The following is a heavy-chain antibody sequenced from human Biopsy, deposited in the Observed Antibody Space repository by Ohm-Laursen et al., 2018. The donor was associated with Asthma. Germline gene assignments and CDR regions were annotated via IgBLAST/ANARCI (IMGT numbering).Heavy chain of an antibody. D-gene: IGHD2-2*01. Sequence: SETLSLTYRLSSGSGGYMRSGNYYWGWIRQPPGKGLEWIGSMYYGETTYYSPSLKSRVTISVDTSKNQFSLILSSVTAADTAVYYCARHDHRWDTYADFWGQGTLVTVSS. CDR3: ARHDHRWDTYADF. CDR1: GGYMRSGNYY. CDR2: MYYGETT. V-gene: IGHV4-39*01. J-gene: IGHJ4*02.